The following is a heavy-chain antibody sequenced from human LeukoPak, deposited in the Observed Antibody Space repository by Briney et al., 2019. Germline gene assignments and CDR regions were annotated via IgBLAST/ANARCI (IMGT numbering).Heavy chain of an antibody. V-gene: IGHV3-66*01. CDR3: ARSGALAAAGTGIDY. Sequence: QTGGSLRLSCAASGFTVSSNYMSWVRQAPGKGLEWVSVIYSGGSTYYADSVKGRFTISRDNSKNTLYLQMNSLRAEDTAVYYCARSGALAAAGTGIDYWGQGTLVTVSS. CDR2: IYSGGST. J-gene: IGHJ4*02. CDR1: GFTVSSNY. D-gene: IGHD6-13*01.